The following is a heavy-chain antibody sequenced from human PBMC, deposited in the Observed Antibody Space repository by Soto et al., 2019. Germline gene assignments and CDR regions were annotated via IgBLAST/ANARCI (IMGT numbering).Heavy chain of an antibody. CDR3: ARYHYSKPYYYGMDV. D-gene: IGHD4-4*01. V-gene: IGHV3-21*01. CDR2: ISSSSSYI. Sequence: WGSLRLSCAASGFTFISYSINLFRHSPVKGLEWVSSISSSSSYIYYVDSVKGRYTISRDNAKNSLYLQMNSLRAEDTAVYYCARYHYSKPYYYGMDVWGQGTTVTVSS. CDR1: GFTFISYS. J-gene: IGHJ6*02.